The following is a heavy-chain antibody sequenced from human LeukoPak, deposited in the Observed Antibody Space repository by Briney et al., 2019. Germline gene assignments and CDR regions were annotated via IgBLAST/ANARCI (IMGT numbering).Heavy chain of an antibody. CDR3: ARGGSSWYAVWFDP. J-gene: IGHJ5*02. D-gene: IGHD6-13*01. V-gene: IGHV3-23*01. CDR1: GSTLSSYS. CDR2: ISGGGGST. Sequence: QPGGSLRLSCAPSGSTLSSYSTSWARQDPGKGLEWVSFISGGGGSTYYADSVKGRFTIYRDNSKNTLYLQMSSLRAEDTAVYYCARGGSSWYAVWFDPWGEGTLVSVSS.